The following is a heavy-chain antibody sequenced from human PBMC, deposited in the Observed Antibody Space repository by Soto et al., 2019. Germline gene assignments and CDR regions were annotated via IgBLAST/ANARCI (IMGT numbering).Heavy chain of an antibody. J-gene: IGHJ1*01. CDR3: ATVTTLPPRYFQH. D-gene: IGHD4-17*01. V-gene: IGHV3-53*01. CDR2: IYSGGST. CDR1: GFTVSGNY. Sequence: PGGSLRLSCAASGFTVSGNYMSWVRQAPGKGLEWVSVIYSGGSTYYADSVKGRFTISRDNSKNTLYLQMNSLRAEDTAVYYCATVTTLPPRYFQHWGQGTLVTVSS.